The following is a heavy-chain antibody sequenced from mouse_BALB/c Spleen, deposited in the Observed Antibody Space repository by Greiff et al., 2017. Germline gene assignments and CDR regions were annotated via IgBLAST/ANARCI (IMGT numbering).Heavy chain of an antibody. CDR2: ISSGGST. V-gene: IGHV5-6-5*01. Sequence: EVMLVESGGGLVKPGGSLKLSCAASGFTFSSYAMSWVRQTPEKRLEWVASISSGGSTYYPDSVKGRFTISRDNARNILYLQMSSLRSEDTAMYYCARDPLGSYFDYWGQGTTLTVSS. CDR1: GFTFSSYA. D-gene: IGHD1-3*01. CDR3: ARDPLGSYFDY. J-gene: IGHJ2*01.